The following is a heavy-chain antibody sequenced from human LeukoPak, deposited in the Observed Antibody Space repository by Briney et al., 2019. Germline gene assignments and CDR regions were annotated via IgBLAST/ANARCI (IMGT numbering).Heavy chain of an antibody. CDR1: GYSISSGYY. CDR2: IYHSGST. D-gene: IGHD3-22*01. V-gene: IGHV4-38-2*02. CDR3: ARGDTMIVA. Sequence: SETLSLTCTVSGYSISSGYYWGWIRQPPGKGLEWIGSIYHSGSTYYNPSLKSRVTISVDTSKNQFSLKLSSVTAADTAVYYCARGDTMIVAWGQGTLVTVSS. J-gene: IGHJ4*02.